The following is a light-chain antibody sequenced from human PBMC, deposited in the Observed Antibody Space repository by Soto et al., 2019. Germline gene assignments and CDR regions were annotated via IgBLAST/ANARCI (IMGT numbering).Light chain of an antibody. Sequence: EIVMTQSPATLSVSPGERATLSCRASESVGSTIAWYQQKPGQAPRLLIYGASTRATGIPARFSSSGSGTEFTLTISSLQSEDFAVYYCQQYSKWPLTFGGGTKVEIQ. J-gene: IGKJ4*01. CDR1: ESVGST. CDR2: GAS. V-gene: IGKV3-15*01. CDR3: QQYSKWPLT.